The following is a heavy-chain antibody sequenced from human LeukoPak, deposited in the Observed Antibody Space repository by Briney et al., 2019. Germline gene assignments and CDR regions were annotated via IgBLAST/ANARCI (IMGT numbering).Heavy chain of an antibody. CDR3: ASADTAMVTGYYYYYMDV. V-gene: IGHV4-34*01. D-gene: IGHD5-18*01. CDR1: GGSFSGYY. Sequence: PSETLSLTCAVYGGSFSGYYWSWIRQPPGKGLEWIGEINHSGSTNYNPSLKSRVTISVDTSKNQFSLKLSSVTAADTAVYYCASADTAMVTGYYYYYMDVWGKGTTVTISS. CDR2: INHSGST. J-gene: IGHJ6*03.